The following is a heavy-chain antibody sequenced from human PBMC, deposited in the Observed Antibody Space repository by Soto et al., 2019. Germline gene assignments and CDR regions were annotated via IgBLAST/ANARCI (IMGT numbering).Heavy chain of an antibody. CDR3: ARIGYYDSPLDY. CDR2: IDWDDDK. D-gene: IGHD3-22*01. CDR1: GFSLSTSGMC. Sequence: QSGPTLVNPTQTLTLTCTFSGFSLSTSGMCVSWIRQPPGKALDWLARIDWDDDKYYSTSLKTRLTISKDTPKNQVVLTMTNMDPVDTATYYCARIGYYDSPLDYWGQGTLVTVSS. V-gene: IGHV2-70*11. J-gene: IGHJ4*02.